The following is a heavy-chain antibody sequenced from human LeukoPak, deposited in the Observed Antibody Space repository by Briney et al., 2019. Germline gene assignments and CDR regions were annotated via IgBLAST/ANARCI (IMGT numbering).Heavy chain of an antibody. D-gene: IGHD4-17*01. CDR3: ARTDYGEPYYDGMDV. J-gene: IGHJ6*02. Sequence: QSGGSLRLSCSASGFTFRSYAMNWVRQAPGKGLEWVSSMSENGGITDYADSVRGRFTISRDNSKNTLYLQMNSLRVEDTALYNCARTDYGEPYYDGMDVWGHGTTVTVS. CDR1: GFTFRSYA. CDR2: MSENGGIT. V-gene: IGHV3-23*01.